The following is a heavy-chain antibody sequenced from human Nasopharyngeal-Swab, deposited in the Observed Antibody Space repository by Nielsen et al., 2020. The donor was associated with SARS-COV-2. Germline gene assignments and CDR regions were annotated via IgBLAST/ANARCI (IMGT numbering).Heavy chain of an antibody. Sequence: GGSLRLSCAASGFTFNNYNFNWVRQAPGKGLEWVSSISSSSSYIYYADSVKGRFTISRDNAKNSLYLHMNSLRAEDTAVYYCARDGLDYDSWRAYFMDACGQGTTVPV. V-gene: IGHV3-21*01. CDR3: ARDGLDYDSWRAYFMDA. CDR1: GFTFNNYN. CDR2: ISSSSSYI. D-gene: IGHD3-16*01. J-gene: IGHJ6*02.